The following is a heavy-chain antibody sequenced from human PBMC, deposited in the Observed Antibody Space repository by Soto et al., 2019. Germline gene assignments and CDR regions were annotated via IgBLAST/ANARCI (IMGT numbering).Heavy chain of an antibody. J-gene: IGHJ6*02. CDR3: ARGNPFKYAGFDV. Sequence: QAHLEQSEAEVKRTGASVKVSCKASGYTFSDFDINWLRQAAGQGPEWMGWMNAKSGATFSAQRFQVKFNVTWETSLSTSYMEVGSLASDDAAIYYCARGNPFKYAGFDVWGQGTTVAVSS. CDR1: GYTFSDFD. CDR2: MNAKSGAT. V-gene: IGHV1-8*01. D-gene: IGHD2-2*01.